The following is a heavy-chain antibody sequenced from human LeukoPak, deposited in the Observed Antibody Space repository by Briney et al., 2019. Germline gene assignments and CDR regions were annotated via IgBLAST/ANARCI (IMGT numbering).Heavy chain of an antibody. Sequence: SETLSLTCTVSGGSISSHYWSRLRQPTGKGLEWIGYIYYSGSTNYNPSLKSRATISVDTSKNQFSLKLSSVTAADTAVYYCARANSSSWYRRFWFDPWGQGTLVTVSS. CDR3: ARANSSSWYRRFWFDP. J-gene: IGHJ5*02. V-gene: IGHV4-59*11. CDR1: GGSISSHY. D-gene: IGHD6-13*01. CDR2: IYYSGST.